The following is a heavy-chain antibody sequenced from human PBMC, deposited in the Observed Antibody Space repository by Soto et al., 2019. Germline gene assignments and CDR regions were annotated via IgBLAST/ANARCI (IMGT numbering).Heavy chain of an antibody. J-gene: IGHJ3*02. CDR2: ISAYNGDT. CDR3: VRDQKSAKARDAFNI. V-gene: IGHV1-18*01. Sequence: ASVKVSCKASGYTFTTYGISWVRQAPGQGLEWMGWISAYNGDTNYTQDLQGRVTMTTDTSTSTAYMELRSLRSDDTAVYYCVRDQKSAKARDAFNIWGQGIMVTVPS. CDR1: GYTFTTYG.